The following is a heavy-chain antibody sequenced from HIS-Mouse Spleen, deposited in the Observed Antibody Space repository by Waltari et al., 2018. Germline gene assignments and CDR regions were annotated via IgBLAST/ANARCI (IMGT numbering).Heavy chain of an antibody. J-gene: IGHJ2*01. V-gene: IGHV4-59*01. CDR1: GGSISSYY. CDR3: ARASRDLLLPRYFDL. CDR2: YYSGST. Sequence: QVQLQESGPGLVKPSETLSLTCTVSGGSISSYYWSWIRQPPGKGLEWIGYYSGSTNYNPSLTSRVTRAVETSKNQFSLKLSSVTAADTAVYYCARASRDLLLPRYFDLWGRGTLVTVSS.